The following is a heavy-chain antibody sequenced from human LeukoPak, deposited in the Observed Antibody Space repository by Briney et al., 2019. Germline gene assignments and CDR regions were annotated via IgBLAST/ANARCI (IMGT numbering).Heavy chain of an antibody. CDR1: GLTFSSYA. CDR3: AKNSGSYPPVDY. V-gene: IGHV3-23*01. D-gene: IGHD1-26*01. Sequence: GGSLRLSCAASGLTFSSYAMSWVRQAPGKGLEWVSVISGSGGSTYYADSVKGRFTISRDNSKNTLYLQMNSLRAEDTAVYYCAKNSGSYPPVDYWGQGTLVTVSS. J-gene: IGHJ4*02. CDR2: ISGSGGST.